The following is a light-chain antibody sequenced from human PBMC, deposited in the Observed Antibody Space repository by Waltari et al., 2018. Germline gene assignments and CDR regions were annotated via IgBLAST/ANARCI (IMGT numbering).Light chain of an antibody. CDR2: GAF. CDR3: QQSGSSPLT. CDR1: QSVSNSY. Sequence: EIVLTQSPRTLSLSPGERATLSCRAIQSVSNSYLAWYQHKPGQAPRLIIYGAFNRASGLPDRFSGSESGTDFTLTISRLEPEDFAVYYCQQSGSSPLTFGGGTKVEIK. J-gene: IGKJ4*01. V-gene: IGKV3-20*01.